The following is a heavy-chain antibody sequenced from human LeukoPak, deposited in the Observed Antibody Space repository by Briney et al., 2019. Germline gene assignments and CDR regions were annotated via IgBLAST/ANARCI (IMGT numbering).Heavy chain of an antibody. CDR3: ARGRYCSADICSGGDAFDI. D-gene: IGHD2-15*01. J-gene: IGHJ3*02. Sequence: SETLSLTCTVSGGSINNYYWSWIRQPAGKGLEWIGRIYTRGSTNYNPSLKSRVTMSVDTSKNQFSLKLSSVTAADTAVYYCARGRYCSADICSGGDAFDIWGQGTMISVSS. CDR2: IYTRGST. CDR1: GGSINNYY. V-gene: IGHV4-4*07.